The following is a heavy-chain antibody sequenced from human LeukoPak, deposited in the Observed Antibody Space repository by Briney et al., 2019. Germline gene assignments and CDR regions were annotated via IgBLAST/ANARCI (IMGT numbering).Heavy chain of an antibody. Sequence: SETLSLTCTVSGDSISSSSYYWGWIRQPPGKGLEWIGSFYYSGSTCSNPSLKSRVTIFVDTSKNQFSLKLTSVTAADTGVYYCARLNNEFWYWGQGTLVTVSS. CDR3: ARLNNEFWY. D-gene: IGHD3-3*01. V-gene: IGHV4-39*01. CDR1: GDSISSSSYY. CDR2: FYYSGST. J-gene: IGHJ4*02.